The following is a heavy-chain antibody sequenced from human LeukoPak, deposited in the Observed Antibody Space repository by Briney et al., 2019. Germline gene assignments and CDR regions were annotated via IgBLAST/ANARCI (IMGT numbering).Heavy chain of an antibody. CDR3: AKVGTSYYDFWSGYQPLGRYYYMDV. CDR1: GFTFSSYA. CDR2: ISGSGGST. J-gene: IGHJ6*03. D-gene: IGHD3-3*01. V-gene: IGHV3-23*01. Sequence: GGSLRLSCAASGFTFSSYAMSWVRQAPGKGLEWVSAISGSGGSTYYADSVKGRFTISRDNSKNTLYLQMNSLRAEDTAVYYCAKVGTSYYDFWSGYQPLGRYYYMDVWGKGTTVTVSS.